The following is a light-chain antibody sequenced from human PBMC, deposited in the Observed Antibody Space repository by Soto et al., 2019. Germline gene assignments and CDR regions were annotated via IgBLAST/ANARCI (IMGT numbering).Light chain of an antibody. V-gene: IGKV1-33*01. J-gene: IGKJ2*01. CDR3: QQYDNLPYT. Sequence: DIQMTQSPSSLSASVGDRVTITCQASQDISNYLNWYQQKPGKAPKLLIYDASNLETGVPSRFSGSGSGTDFTFTISSLQPEDIATYYCQQYDNLPYTFGQGTQLAIK. CDR2: DAS. CDR1: QDISNY.